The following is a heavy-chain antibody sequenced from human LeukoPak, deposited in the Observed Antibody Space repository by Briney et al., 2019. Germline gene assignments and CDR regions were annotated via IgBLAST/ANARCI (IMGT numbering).Heavy chain of an antibody. CDR3: AREPEYYYYYGMDV. Sequence: GGSLRLSCAASGFTFSSYWMHWVRHAPGKGLVWVSRINSDGSSTSYADSVKGRSTIPRDNAKNALYLQMNSLIAEDTAVYYCAREPEYYYYYGMDVWGQGTTVTVSS. V-gene: IGHV3-74*01. CDR1: GFTFSSYW. J-gene: IGHJ6*02. CDR2: INSDGSST.